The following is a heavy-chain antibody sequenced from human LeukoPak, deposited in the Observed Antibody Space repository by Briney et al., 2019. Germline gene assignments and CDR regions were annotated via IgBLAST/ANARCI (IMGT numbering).Heavy chain of an antibody. CDR3: ARGRILGYYDFWRGYYXXXSFDY. J-gene: IGHJ4*02. CDR1: GGSFSGYY. D-gene: IGHD3-3*01. CDR2: INHSGST. V-gene: IGHV4-34*01. Sequence: PSETLSLTCAVYGGSFSGYYWSWIRQPPGKGLEWIGEINHSGSTNYNPSLKSRVTISVDTSKNQFSLKLSPVTAADTAVYYCARGRILGYYDFWRGYYXXXSFDYWGQGTLVTVSS.